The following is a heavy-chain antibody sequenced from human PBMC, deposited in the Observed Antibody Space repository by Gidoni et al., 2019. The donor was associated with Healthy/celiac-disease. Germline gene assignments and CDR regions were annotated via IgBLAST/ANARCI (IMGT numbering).Heavy chain of an antibody. CDR1: GFTVSSNY. CDR3: ARDGGPAARNSGYSDY. V-gene: IGHV3-53*01. CDR2: IYSGGST. D-gene: IGHD3-22*01. J-gene: IGHJ4*02. Sequence: EVQLVESGGGLIQPGGSLRLSCAASGFTVSSNYMSWVRQAPGKGLEWVSVIYSGGSTYYADSVKGRFTISRDNSKNTLYLQMNSLRAEDTAVYYCARDGGPAARNSGYSDYWGQGTLVTVSS.